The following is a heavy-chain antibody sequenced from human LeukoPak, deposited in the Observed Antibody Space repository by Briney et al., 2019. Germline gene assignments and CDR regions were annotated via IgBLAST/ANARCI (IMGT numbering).Heavy chain of an antibody. J-gene: IGHJ4*02. CDR2: INHSGST. D-gene: IGHD1-26*01. CDR3: AREIVGATVTGYDY. Sequence: SETLSLTCAVYGGSFSGYYWSWTRQPPGKGLEWIGEINHSGSTNYNPSLKSRVTISVDTSKNQFSLKLSSVTAADTAVYYCAREIVGATVTGYDYWGQGTLVTVSS. CDR1: GGSFSGYY. V-gene: IGHV4-34*01.